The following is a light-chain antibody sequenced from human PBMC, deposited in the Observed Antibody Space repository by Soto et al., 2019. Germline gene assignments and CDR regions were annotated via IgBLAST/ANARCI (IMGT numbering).Light chain of an antibody. CDR3: QQRSDWPPLT. V-gene: IGKV3-11*01. CDR2: DAS. CDR1: QSVSRY. Sequence: EIVLTQSPATLSLSPGERATLSCRASQSVSRYLAWYQQKPGQAPRLLIYDASNRATGIPARFSGSGSGTDFTLTISSQEPEDFAVYYCQQRSDWPPLTCGGGTKGESK. J-gene: IGKJ4*01.